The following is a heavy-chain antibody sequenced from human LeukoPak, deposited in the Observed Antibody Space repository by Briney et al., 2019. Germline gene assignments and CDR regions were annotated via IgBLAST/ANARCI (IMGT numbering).Heavy chain of an antibody. J-gene: IGHJ6*02. D-gene: IGHD3-22*01. V-gene: IGHV1-2*04. CDR1: GYTFTGYY. Sequence: ASVKVSCKASGYTFTGYYMRWVRQAPGQGLEWMGWINPNSGGTNYAQKFQGWVTMTRDTSISTAYMELSRLRSDDTAVYYCARADYYDSSGPRYYYYGMDVWGQGTTVTVSS. CDR3: ARADYYDSSGPRYYYYGMDV. CDR2: INPNSGGT.